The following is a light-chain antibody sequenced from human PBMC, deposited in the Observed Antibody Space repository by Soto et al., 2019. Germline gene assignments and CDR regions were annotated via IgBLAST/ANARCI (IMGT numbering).Light chain of an antibody. J-gene: IGLJ1*01. CDR1: SSDVGGYNY. CDR3: SSYTSSSTYV. Sequence: QSVLTQPASVSGSPGQSITISCTGTSSDVGGYNYVSWYQHHPGKAPKLMIYDVNDRPSGVSDRFSGSKSGNTASLTISGLQAEDEADYYCSSYTSSSTYVFGTGTKLT. CDR2: DVN. V-gene: IGLV2-14*03.